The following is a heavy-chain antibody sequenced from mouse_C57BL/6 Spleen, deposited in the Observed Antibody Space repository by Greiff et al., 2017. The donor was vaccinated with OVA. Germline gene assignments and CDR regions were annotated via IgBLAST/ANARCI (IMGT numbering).Heavy chain of an antibody. CDR2: INPSSGYT. Sequence: QVQLKPSGSDLASPGASVKMSCKASGYTFTSYTMHWVKQRPGQGLEWIGDINPSSGYTKYNQKFKDKATLTADKSSSTAYMQLSSLTSEDSAVYYCARGDSNYWYFDVWGTGTTVTVSS. J-gene: IGHJ1*03. CDR3: ARGDSNYWYFDV. CDR1: GYTFTSYT. V-gene: IGHV1-4*01. D-gene: IGHD2-5*01.